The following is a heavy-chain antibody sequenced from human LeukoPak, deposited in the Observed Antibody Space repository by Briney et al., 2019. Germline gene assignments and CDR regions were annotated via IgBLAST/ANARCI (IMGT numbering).Heavy chain of an antibody. CDR2: ISYDGSNK. CDR1: GFTFSSYG. CDR3: AKALLWFGDASRDDGMDV. V-gene: IGHV3-30*18. D-gene: IGHD3-10*01. J-gene: IGHJ6*02. Sequence: GGSLRLSCAASGFTFSSYGMHWVRQAPGKGLEWVAVISYDGSNKYYADSVNGRFTISRDNSKNTLYLQMNRLRAEDTAVYYCAKALLWFGDASRDDGMDVWGQGTTVTVSS.